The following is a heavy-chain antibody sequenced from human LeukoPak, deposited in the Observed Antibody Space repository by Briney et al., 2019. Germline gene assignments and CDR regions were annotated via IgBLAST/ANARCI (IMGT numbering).Heavy chain of an antibody. V-gene: IGHV4-4*02. CDR2: IYHSGST. D-gene: IGHD6-13*01. CDR3: ASPRPSSSWCGEAFDN. J-gene: IGHJ3*02. CDR1: SRSLSRTNW. Sequence: PSGTVSLTCGVSSRSLSRTNWWSWVRQPPGKGLDWIGEIYHSGSTNYNPSLKSRVIILVDKSKNQFSLQLSSVTAADPAVYYWASPRPSSSWCGEAFDNWGQGTMVTVSS.